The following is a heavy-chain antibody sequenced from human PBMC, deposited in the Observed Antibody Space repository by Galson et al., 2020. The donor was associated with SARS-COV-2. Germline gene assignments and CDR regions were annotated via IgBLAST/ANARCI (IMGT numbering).Heavy chain of an antibody. CDR3: ARAAVAGAPLGGCYYYGMDV. D-gene: IGHD6-19*01. CDR1: SGSISGYY. Sequence: TSETLSLTCAVYSGSISGYYWSWTSQHPKNGLDWIGDTNHSRSTNNNPTPKTRPPIPVDTSKNQFTLKLSSVTAADTAVYYCARAAVAGAPLGGCYYYGMDVWGQGTTVTVSS. V-gene: IGHV4-34*04. CDR2: TNHSRST. J-gene: IGHJ6*02.